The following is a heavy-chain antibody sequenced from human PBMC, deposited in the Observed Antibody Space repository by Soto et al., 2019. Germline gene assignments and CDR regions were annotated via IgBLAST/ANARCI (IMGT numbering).Heavy chain of an antibody. D-gene: IGHD3-22*01. J-gene: IGHJ6*02. CDR1: GGTFSSYA. CDR2: IIPIFGTA. CDR3: ARIYDSSGYSTGNNYYYYGMDV. Sequence: QVQLVQSGAEVKKPGSSVKVSCKASGGTFSSYAISWVRQAPGQGLEWMGGIIPIFGTANYAQKFQGRVTITADESTSTAYMELSSLRSEDTAVYYCARIYDSSGYSTGNNYYYYGMDVWGQGTTVTVSS. V-gene: IGHV1-69*01.